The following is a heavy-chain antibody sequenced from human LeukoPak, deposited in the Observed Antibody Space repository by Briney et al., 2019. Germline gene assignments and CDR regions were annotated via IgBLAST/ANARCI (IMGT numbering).Heavy chain of an antibody. J-gene: IGHJ4*02. V-gene: IGHV4-39*01. Sequence: PSETLSLTCTVSGGSISSSSYSWGWIRQPPGKGLEWIGSIYYSGSTYYNPSLKSRVTISVDTSKNQFSLKLSSVTAADTAVYYCARHGVYGDFRFDYWGQGTLVTVSS. CDR1: GGSISSSSYS. D-gene: IGHD4-17*01. CDR3: ARHGVYGDFRFDY. CDR2: IYYSGST.